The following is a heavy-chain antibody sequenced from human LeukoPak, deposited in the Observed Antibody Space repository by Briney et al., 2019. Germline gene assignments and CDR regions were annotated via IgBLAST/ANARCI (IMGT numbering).Heavy chain of an antibody. CDR1: GGSISSSSYY. Sequence: SETLSLTCTVSGGSISSSSYYWGWIRQPPGKGLEWIGSIYYSGSTYYNPSLKSRVAISVDTSKNQFSLKLSSVTAADTAVYYCARVAGDSSGYYLYYFDYWGQGTLVTVSS. J-gene: IGHJ4*02. D-gene: IGHD3-22*01. CDR3: ARVAGDSSGYYLYYFDY. V-gene: IGHV4-39*07. CDR2: IYYSGST.